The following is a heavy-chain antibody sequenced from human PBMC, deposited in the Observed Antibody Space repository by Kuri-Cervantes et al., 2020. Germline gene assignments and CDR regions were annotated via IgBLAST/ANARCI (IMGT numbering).Heavy chain of an antibody. V-gene: IGHV4-4*02. CDR1: GGSISSSNW. CDR3: ARHSDSRSYYGWFDP. CDR2: INHGGST. Sequence: SETLSLTCAVSGGSISSSNWWSWVRQPPGKGLEWIGGINHGGSTKYNPSLKSRVTISVDTSKNQFFLKLSSVTAADTAIYYCARHSDSRSYYGWFDPWGQGSLVTVSS. D-gene: IGHD1-26*01. J-gene: IGHJ5*02.